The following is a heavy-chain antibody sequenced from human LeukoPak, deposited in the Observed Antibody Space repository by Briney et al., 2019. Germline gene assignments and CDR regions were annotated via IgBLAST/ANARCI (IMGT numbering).Heavy chain of an antibody. V-gene: IGHV1-69*13. CDR3: ARDYYDSSGYRNG. CDR2: IIPIFGTA. Sequence: ASVKVSCKASGGTFSSYAISWVRQAPGQGLEWMGGIIPIFGTANYAQKFQGRVTITADESTSTAYMELSSLKSEDTAVYYCARDYYDSSGYRNGWGQGTLVTVSS. J-gene: IGHJ4*02. D-gene: IGHD3-22*01. CDR1: GGTFSSYA.